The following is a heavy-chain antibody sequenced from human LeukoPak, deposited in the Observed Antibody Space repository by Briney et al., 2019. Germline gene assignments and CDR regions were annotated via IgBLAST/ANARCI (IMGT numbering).Heavy chain of an antibody. J-gene: IGHJ5*02. CDR3: VKAAPRDCSSTSCTLFDT. D-gene: IGHD2-2*01. CDR2: IRIRGDYT. Sequence: GGSRRLSCVAYGFAFTNYAMSWVRQAPGGGLEWVSGIRIRGDYTYYADSVKGRFTISRDKSDNTLYLQMNSLKAEDTAVYYCVKAAPRDCSSTSCTLFDTWGQGTLVTVSS. V-gene: IGHV3-23*01. CDR1: GFAFTNYA.